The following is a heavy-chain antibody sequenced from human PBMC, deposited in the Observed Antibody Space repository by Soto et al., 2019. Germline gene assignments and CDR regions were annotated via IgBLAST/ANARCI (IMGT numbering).Heavy chain of an antibody. Sequence: GGSLRLSCAASGFTFSSYAMSWVRQAPGKGLEWVSTISGSGGSTYYADSVKGRFTISRDNSKNTLYLQMNSLRAEDTAVYYFAKDYNHYDIHAYSNWGQGTLVSVS. J-gene: IGHJ4*02. V-gene: IGHV3-23*01. CDR2: ISGSGGST. CDR1: GFTFSSYA. D-gene: IGHD3-22*01. CDR3: AKDYNHYDIHAYSN.